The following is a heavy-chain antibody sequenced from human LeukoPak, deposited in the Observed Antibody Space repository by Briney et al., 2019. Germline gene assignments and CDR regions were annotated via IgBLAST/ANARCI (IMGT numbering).Heavy chain of an antibody. CDR2: ISGSGGST. D-gene: IGHD6-19*01. Sequence: GGTLRLSCAASGFTFSSYAMSWVRQAPGKGLEWVSAISGSGGSTYYADSVKGRFTISRDNSKNTLYLQMNSLRAEDTAVYYCAKDSSGWIDYFDYWGQGTLVTVSS. CDR1: GFTFSSYA. V-gene: IGHV3-23*01. CDR3: AKDSSGWIDYFDY. J-gene: IGHJ4*02.